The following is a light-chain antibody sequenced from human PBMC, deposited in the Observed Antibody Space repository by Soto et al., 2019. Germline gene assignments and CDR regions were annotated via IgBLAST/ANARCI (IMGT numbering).Light chain of an antibody. CDR1: QTFSSSN. CDR2: GSS. V-gene: IGKV3-20*01. J-gene: IGKJ2*01. CDR3: QHYSSPLYT. Sequence: EIVLTQSPGTLSLSPGERASLSCRASQTFSSSNLAWYQQKPGQPPTLLIYGSSSRAAGIPDRFSGSGSGTDFTLTISRLEPEDFAVYYCQHYSSPLYTFGRGTRLEIK.